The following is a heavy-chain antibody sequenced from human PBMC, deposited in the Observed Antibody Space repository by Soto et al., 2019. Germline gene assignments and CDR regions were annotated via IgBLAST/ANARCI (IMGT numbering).Heavy chain of an antibody. J-gene: IGHJ6*03. CDR1: GGSISSYY. CDR3: ARGADWMGFDTYYYYYMDV. V-gene: IGHV4-59*01. Sequence: SETLSLTCTVSGGSISSYYWSWIRQPPGKGLEWIGYIYYSGSTNYNPSLKSRVTISVDTSKNQFSLKLSSVTAADTAVYYCARGADWMGFDTYYYYYMDVWGKGTTVTVSS. CDR2: IYYSGST. D-gene: IGHD1-1*01.